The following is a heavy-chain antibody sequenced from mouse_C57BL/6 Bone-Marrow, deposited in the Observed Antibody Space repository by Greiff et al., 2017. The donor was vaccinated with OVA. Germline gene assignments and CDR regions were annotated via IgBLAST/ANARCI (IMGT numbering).Heavy chain of an antibody. CDR2: ISYDGSN. Sequence: EVKLQESGPGLVKPSQSLSLTCSVTGYSITSGYYWNWIRQFPGNKLEWMGYISYDGSNNYNPSLKNRISITRDTSKNQFFLKLNSVTTEDTATYYCATTTVVAPYYFDYWGQGTTLTVSS. J-gene: IGHJ2*01. V-gene: IGHV3-6*01. CDR1: GYSITSGYY. D-gene: IGHD1-1*01. CDR3: ATTTVVAPYYFDY.